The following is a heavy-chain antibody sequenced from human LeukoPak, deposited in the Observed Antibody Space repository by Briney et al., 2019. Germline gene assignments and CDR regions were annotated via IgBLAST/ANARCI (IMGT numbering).Heavy chain of an antibody. J-gene: IGHJ3*02. CDR2: IWYDGSNK. D-gene: IGHD3-10*01. Sequence: GRSLRLSCAASRFTFSTYAMHWVRQPPGKGLEWVAVIWYDGSNKYYVDSVKGRFTISRDNSKNTLYLQMNSLRAEDTAVYYCARDRDYYGSGSGNAFDIWGQGTMVTVSS. CDR3: ARDRDYYGSGSGNAFDI. V-gene: IGHV3-33*01. CDR1: RFTFSTYA.